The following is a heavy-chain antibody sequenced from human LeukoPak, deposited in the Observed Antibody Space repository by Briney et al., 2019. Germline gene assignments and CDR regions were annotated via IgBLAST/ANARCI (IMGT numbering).Heavy chain of an antibody. Sequence: SETLSLTCTVSGGSISSYYWSWIRQPPGKGLEWIGYIYCSGSTNYNPSLKSRVTISVDTSKNQFSLKLSSVTAADTAVYYCARAYGSGSYLFDYWGQGTLVTVSS. CDR3: ARAYGSGSYLFDY. J-gene: IGHJ4*02. D-gene: IGHD3-10*01. CDR1: GGSISSYY. V-gene: IGHV4-59*01. CDR2: IYCSGST.